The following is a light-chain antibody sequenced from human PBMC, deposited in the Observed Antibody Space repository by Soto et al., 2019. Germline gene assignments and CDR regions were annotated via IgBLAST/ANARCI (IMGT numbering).Light chain of an antibody. CDR2: QTS. J-gene: IGKJ1*01. CDR3: QRDDNSSWT. CDR1: QYINTR. V-gene: IGKV3-20*01. Sequence: EIVLTQSPATLSSFPGDRVTLSCRASQYINTRLAWYQHRPGQAPRLLIYQTSLRAAGIPDRFSGSGSGTGFTLTISRLEPEDFAVYYCQRDDNSSWTFGPGTKVDIK.